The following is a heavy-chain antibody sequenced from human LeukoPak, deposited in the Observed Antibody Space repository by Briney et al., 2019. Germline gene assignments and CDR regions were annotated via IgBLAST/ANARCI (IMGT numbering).Heavy chain of an antibody. J-gene: IGHJ5*02. V-gene: IGHV4-61*01. CDR3: ARADTYYYDSSGYPNGFDP. CDR2: IYFSGDT. CDR1: GGSVTSASNY. D-gene: IGHD3-22*01. Sequence: SETLSLTCTVSGGSVTSASNYWTWIRQPPGKVLEWIGYIYFSGDTNYNPSLKSRVTISLDTSKNQFSLKLSSVTAADTAVYYCARADTYYYDSSGYPNGFDPWGQGTLVTVSS.